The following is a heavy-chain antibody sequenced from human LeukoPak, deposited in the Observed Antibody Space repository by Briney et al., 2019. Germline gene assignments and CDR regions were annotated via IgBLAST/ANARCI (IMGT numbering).Heavy chain of an antibody. Sequence: ASVKVSCKASGYTFTSYGISWVRQAPGQGLEWMGWISAYNGSTNYAQKLQGRVTMTTDTSTSTAYMELRSLRSDDTAVYYCASSFTSSRAFDIWGQGTMVTVSS. J-gene: IGHJ3*02. CDR3: ASSFTSSRAFDI. V-gene: IGHV1-18*01. CDR2: ISAYNGST. CDR1: GYTFTSYG.